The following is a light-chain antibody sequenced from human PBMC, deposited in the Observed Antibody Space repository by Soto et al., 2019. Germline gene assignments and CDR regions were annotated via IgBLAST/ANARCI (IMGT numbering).Light chain of an antibody. CDR3: HQRSYWPPLT. J-gene: IGKJ4*01. CDR2: GAS. V-gene: IGKV3-11*01. CDR1: QSVSSY. Sequence: EIVLTQSPATLSLSPGERATLSCRASQSVSSYLAWYQQKPGQAPRLLIYGASNRATGIPARFSGSGSGTDFTPTISSLEPEDFAVYYCHQRSYWPPLTFGGGTKVEIK.